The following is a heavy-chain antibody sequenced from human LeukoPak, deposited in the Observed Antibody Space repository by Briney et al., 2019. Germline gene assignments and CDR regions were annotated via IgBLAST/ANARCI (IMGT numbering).Heavy chain of an antibody. J-gene: IGHJ4*02. CDR1: GFTFSSYW. D-gene: IGHD2-2*01. CDR3: ASWEVPAVMPQDY. CDR2: INSDGSST. V-gene: IGHV3-74*01. Sequence: GGSLRLSCAASGFTFSSYWTHWVRQAPGKGLVWVSRINSDGSSTSYADSVKGRFTISRDNAKNTLYLQMNSLRAEDTAVYYCASWEVPAVMPQDYWGQGTLVTVSS.